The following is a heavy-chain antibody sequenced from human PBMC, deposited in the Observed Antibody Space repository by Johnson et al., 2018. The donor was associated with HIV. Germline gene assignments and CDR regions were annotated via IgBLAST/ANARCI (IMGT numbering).Heavy chain of an antibody. V-gene: IGHV3-30-3*01. J-gene: IGHJ3*01. Sequence: QVQLVESGGGVVQPGRSLRLSCAASGFTFSSYAMHWVRQAPGKGLEWVGFISFDGSNTHYADSVRGRFTISRDNSKNTLYLQMNSLRDEDTAVYYCVTADRGSAWGQGTTVTVSS. D-gene: IGHD1-26*01. CDR2: ISFDGSNT. CDR3: VTADRGSA. CDR1: GFTFSSYA.